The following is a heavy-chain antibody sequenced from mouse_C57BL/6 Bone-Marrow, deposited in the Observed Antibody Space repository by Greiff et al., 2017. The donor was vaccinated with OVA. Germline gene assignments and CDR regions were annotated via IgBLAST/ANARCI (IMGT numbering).Heavy chain of an antibody. CDR2: INPSTGDT. J-gene: IGHJ2*01. CDR3: ASITSVVGYDFDD. CDR1: GYSFTGYY. V-gene: IGHV1-42*01. D-gene: IGHD1-1*01. Sequence: VQLQQSGPELVKPGASVKLSCKASGYSFTGYYMNWVKQSPEKSLEWIGEINPSTGDTPYNQKFKAKATLTVDKSSSTAYMQLKSLTSEDSAVYYCASITSVVGYDFDDWGKGTTLTVSS.